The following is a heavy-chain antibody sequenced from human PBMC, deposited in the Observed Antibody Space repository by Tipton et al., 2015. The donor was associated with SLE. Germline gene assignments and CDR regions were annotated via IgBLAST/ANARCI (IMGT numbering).Heavy chain of an antibody. CDR1: GGSISSHY. Sequence: TLSLTCTVSGGSISSHYWSWIRQPPGKGLEWLAYIYYTGRGGYKPSLKSRVTISVDSSKSQFSLKLSSVAAADTAVYYCARGPTPVDPWGQGTLVIVSS. J-gene: IGHJ5*02. V-gene: IGHV4-59*11. CDR2: IYYTGRG. CDR3: ARGPTPVDP.